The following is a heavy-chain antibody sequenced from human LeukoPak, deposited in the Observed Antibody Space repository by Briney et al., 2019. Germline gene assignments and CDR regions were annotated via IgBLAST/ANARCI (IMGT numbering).Heavy chain of an antibody. V-gene: IGHV3-23*01. CDR3: AKGVTIFGVVPDAFDI. J-gene: IGHJ3*02. CDR2: ISGSGGST. CDR1: GFTFSSYA. Sequence: GSLRLSCAASGFTFSSYAMSWVRQAPGKGLEWVSAISGSGGSTYYADSVKGRFTISRDNSKNTLYLQMNSLRAEDTAVYYCAKGVTIFGVVPDAFDIWGQGTMVTVSS. D-gene: IGHD3-3*01.